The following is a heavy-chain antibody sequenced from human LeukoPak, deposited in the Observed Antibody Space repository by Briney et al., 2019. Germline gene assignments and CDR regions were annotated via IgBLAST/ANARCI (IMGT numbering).Heavy chain of an antibody. V-gene: IGHV3-23*01. CDR3: AKDRGLMTTADY. CDR1: GFTFSSYA. J-gene: IGHJ4*02. D-gene: IGHD4-17*01. Sequence: GGSLRLSCAASGFTFSSYAMSWVRQAPGKGLEWVSAISGSGGSTYYADSVKGRFTIPRDNSKNTLYLQMNSLRAEDTAVYYCAKDRGLMTTADYWGQGTLVTVSS. CDR2: ISGSGGST.